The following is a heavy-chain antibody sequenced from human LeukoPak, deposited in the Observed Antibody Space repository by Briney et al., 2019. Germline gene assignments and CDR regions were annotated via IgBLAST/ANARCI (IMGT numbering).Heavy chain of an antibody. CDR1: GYTFTNYY. CDR3: ARDAQTYYYDSSGYYLDY. CDR2: INPSGGST. D-gene: IGHD3-22*01. V-gene: IGHV1-46*01. J-gene: IGHJ4*02. Sequence: ASVKVSCKASGYTFTNYYMHWVRQAPGQGLEWMGIINPSGGSTSYAQKFQGRVTMTRDMSTSTVYMELSSLRSEDTAVYYCARDAQTYYYDSSGYYLDYWGQGTLVTVSS.